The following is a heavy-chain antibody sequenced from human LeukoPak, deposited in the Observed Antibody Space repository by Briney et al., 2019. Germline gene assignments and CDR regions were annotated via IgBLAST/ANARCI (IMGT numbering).Heavy chain of an antibody. J-gene: IGHJ4*02. CDR3: ARLQSELNYYYDSSGPYYFDY. CDR1: GGSFSGYY. CDR2: IYYSGST. D-gene: IGHD3-22*01. V-gene: IGHV4-59*08. Sequence: SETLSLTCAVYGGSFSGYYWSWIRQPPGKGLEWIGYIYYSGSTNYNPSLKSRVTISVDTSKNQFSLKLSSVTAADTAVYYCARLQSELNYYYDSSGPYYFDYWGQGTLVTVSS.